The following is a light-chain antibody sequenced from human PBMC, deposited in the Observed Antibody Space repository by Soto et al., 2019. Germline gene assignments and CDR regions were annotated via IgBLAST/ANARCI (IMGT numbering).Light chain of an antibody. V-gene: IGLV2-14*01. CDR3: STNTSRTSLRV. CDR2: EVN. CDR1: SIDVGSYKY. J-gene: IGLJ3*02. Sequence: QSALTQPASVSGSPGQSIAISCTGTSIDVGSYKYVSWYRQYPGKAPKLLIYEVNNRPSGVSNRFSGSKSGNTASLTISGLQAEDEGDYYCSTNTSRTSLRVFGGGTKLTVL.